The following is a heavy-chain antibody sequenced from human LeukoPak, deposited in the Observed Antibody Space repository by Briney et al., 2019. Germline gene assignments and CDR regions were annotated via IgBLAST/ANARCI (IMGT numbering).Heavy chain of an antibody. CDR3: AREGYCSSTSCYGKSWFDP. V-gene: IGHV4-59*01. CDR2: IYYSGST. D-gene: IGHD2-2*01. CDR1: GGSISSYY. J-gene: IGHJ5*02. Sequence: PSETPSLTCTVSGGSISSYYWSWIRQPPGKGLEWIGYIYYSGSTNYNPSLKSRVTISVDTSKNQFSLKLSSVTAADTAVYYCAREGYCSSTSCYGKSWFDPGGQGTLVTVSS.